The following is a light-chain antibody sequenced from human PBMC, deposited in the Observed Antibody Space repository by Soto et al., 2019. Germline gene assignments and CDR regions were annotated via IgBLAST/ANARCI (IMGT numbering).Light chain of an antibody. Sequence: DIVLTQSPATLSVSPGERATLSCRASQSVGTNFAWYQQRPGQAPRLLIYGASRRATGIPARFSGSGSGTDFTLTISRLEPEDFAVYYCQQYGSSPRLTFGGGTKVDIK. J-gene: IGKJ4*01. CDR2: GAS. CDR1: QSVGTN. V-gene: IGKV3-20*01. CDR3: QQYGSSPRLT.